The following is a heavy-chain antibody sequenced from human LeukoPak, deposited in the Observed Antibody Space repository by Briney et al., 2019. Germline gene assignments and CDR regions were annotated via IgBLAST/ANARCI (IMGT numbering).Heavy chain of an antibody. V-gene: IGHV3-48*01. CDR3: ARAYSSSSGRDAFDS. Sequence: GGSLRLSCAASGFTFSSYSMNWVRQAPGKGLEWVSYISSSSSTIYYADSVKGRFTISRDNAKNSPYLQMNSLRAEDTAVYYCARAYSSSSGRDAFDSWGLGTLVTVSS. D-gene: IGHD6-6*01. J-gene: IGHJ3*02. CDR1: GFTFSSYS. CDR2: ISSSSSTI.